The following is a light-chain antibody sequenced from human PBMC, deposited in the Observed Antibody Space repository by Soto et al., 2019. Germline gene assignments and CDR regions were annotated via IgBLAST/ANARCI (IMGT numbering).Light chain of an antibody. Sequence: DIQVTQSPSSLSASVGDRVTITCRTSQNIASYLNWFQQKPGKAPKLLISGASKLQIGVPSRFSGSGSGTDFTLTINSPQPDDFATYYCQQCYTPPPTFGQGTRVEI. CDR1: QNIASY. CDR2: GAS. J-gene: IGKJ1*01. CDR3: QQCYTPPPT. V-gene: IGKV1-39*01.